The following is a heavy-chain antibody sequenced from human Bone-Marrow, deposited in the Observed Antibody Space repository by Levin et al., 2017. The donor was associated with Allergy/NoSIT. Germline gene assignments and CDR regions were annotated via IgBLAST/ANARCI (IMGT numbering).Heavy chain of an antibody. D-gene: IGHD1-14*01. CDR3: ARGIRNKLFSDS. Sequence: ASVKVSCKDSGHTGHTFSDFYIHWVRQAPGHGLEWMGRMNPNGDETKYAQKFQGRVTMTRNTPIRTAYMELSRLRSEDTAVYYCARGIRNKLFSDSWGQGTLVTVSS. CDR2: MNPNGDET. J-gene: IGHJ4*02. CDR1: GHTGHTFSDFY. V-gene: IGHV1-2*06.